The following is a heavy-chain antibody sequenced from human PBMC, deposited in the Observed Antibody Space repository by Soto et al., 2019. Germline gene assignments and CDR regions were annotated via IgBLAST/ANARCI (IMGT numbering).Heavy chain of an antibody. V-gene: IGHV1-8*02. CDR1: GYTFTSYG. Sequence: ASVKVSCKASGYTFTSYGISWVRQAPGQGLEWMGWINPNNGNTGYAQKFQGRVTMTRNTSISTAYMELSSLRSEDTAVYYCARGRYYDFWSGQQQNWFDPWGQGTLVTVSS. CDR3: ARGRYYDFWSGQQQNWFDP. D-gene: IGHD3-3*01. J-gene: IGHJ5*02. CDR2: INPNNGNT.